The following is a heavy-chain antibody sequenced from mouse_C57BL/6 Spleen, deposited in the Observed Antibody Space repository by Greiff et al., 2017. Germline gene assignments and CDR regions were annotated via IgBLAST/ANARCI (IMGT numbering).Heavy chain of an antibody. CDR3: ARQGLREVPWFGG. J-gene: IGHJ3*01. CDR1: GFTFSDYG. CDR2: ISSGSSTI. D-gene: IGHD2-4*01. V-gene: IGHV5-17*01. Sequence: DVKLVESGGGLVKPGGSLKLSCAASGFTFSDYGMHWVRQAPEKGLEWVAYISSGSSTIYYADTVKGRFTIARDNAKNTLFLQMTSRRSEDTAMYYCARQGLREVPWFGGRGRGALVSVAA.